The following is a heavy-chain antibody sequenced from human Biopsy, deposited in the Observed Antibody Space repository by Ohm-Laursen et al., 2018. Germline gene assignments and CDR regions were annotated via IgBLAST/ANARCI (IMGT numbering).Heavy chain of an antibody. Sequence: SLRLSCAASGFSVSSYDMNWVRRAPGKGLEWFSYISETSSHIYDADSVRGRFTVARDIAKNSLYLQLNSLRVEDTAVYYCARDSSRRAREGGMDVWGQGTTVTVSS. CDR1: GFSVSSYD. CDR2: ISETSSHI. D-gene: IGHD6-6*01. J-gene: IGHJ6*02. V-gene: IGHV3-21*01. CDR3: ARDSSRRAREGGMDV.